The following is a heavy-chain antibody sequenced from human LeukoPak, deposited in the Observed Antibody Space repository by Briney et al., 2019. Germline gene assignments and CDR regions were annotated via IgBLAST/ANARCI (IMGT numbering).Heavy chain of an antibody. Sequence: KPGGSLRLSCAASGFTFSSYSMNWVRQAPGKGLEWVSSISSSSSYIYYADSVKGRFTISRDNAKNSLYLQMNSLRAEDTAVYYCARDHLIAAALFDYWGQGTLVTVSS. D-gene: IGHD6-13*01. CDR1: GFTFSSYS. CDR2: ISSSSSYI. V-gene: IGHV3-21*01. CDR3: ARDHLIAAALFDY. J-gene: IGHJ4*02.